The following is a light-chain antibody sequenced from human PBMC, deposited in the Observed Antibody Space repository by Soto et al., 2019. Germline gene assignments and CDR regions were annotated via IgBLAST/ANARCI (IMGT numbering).Light chain of an antibody. V-gene: IGLV2-11*01. J-gene: IGLJ3*02. CDR3: FSYTANDNWV. Sequence: QSVLTQPHSVSGSPGQSVTISWTGTNSDVGRYNSVSWYQQLPGKAPKIIISAVRQRPSGVPDRFSGSKSGNTASLTISGLQADDEADYFCFSYTANDNWVFGGGTQLTVL. CDR2: AVR. CDR1: NSDVGRYNS.